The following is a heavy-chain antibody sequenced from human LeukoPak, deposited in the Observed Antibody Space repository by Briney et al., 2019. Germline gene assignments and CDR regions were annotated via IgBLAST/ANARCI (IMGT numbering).Heavy chain of an antibody. CDR3: ARSRRRSDAFDI. CDR2: IYYSGST. J-gene: IGHJ3*02. Sequence: SETLSLTCTVSGGSISSYYWSWIRQPPGKGLEWIGYIYYSGSTNYNPSPKSRVTISVDTSKNQFSLKLSSVTAADTAVYYCARSRRRSDAFDIWGQGTMVTVSS. V-gene: IGHV4-59*01. CDR1: GGSISSYY.